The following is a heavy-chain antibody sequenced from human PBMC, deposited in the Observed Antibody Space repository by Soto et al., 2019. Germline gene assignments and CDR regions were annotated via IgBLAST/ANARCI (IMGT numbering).Heavy chain of an antibody. J-gene: IGHJ4*02. V-gene: IGHV4-31*03. CDR1: GGSISSGGYY. CDR3: ARGESGYYRRPIDY. D-gene: IGHD3-22*01. CDR2: IYYSGST. Sequence: SETLSLTCTVSGGSISSGGYYWSWIRQHPGKGLEWIGYIYYSGSTYYNPSLKSRVTISVDTFKNQFSLKLSSVTAADTAVYYCARGESGYYRRPIDYWGQGTLVTVSS.